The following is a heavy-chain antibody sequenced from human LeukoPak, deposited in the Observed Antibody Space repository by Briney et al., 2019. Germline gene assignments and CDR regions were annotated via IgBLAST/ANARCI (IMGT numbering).Heavy chain of an antibody. D-gene: IGHD1-7*01. CDR3: ARTGTTGERGDY. J-gene: IGHJ4*02. V-gene: IGHV4-31*02. CDR2: IYYSGST. Sequence: IGYIYYSGSTYYNPSLKSRVTISVDTSKNQFSLKLSSVTAADTAVYYCARTGTTGERGDYWGQGTLVTVSS.